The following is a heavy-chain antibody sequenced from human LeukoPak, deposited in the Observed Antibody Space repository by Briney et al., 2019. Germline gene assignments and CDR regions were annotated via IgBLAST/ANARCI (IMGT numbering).Heavy chain of an antibody. V-gene: IGHV3-30*02. CDR2: IRYDGSNK. Sequence: GGSLRLSCAASGFTFSSYGMHWVRQAPGKGLEWVAFIRYDGSNKYYADSVKGRFTISRDNSKNTLYLQMNSLRAEDTAVYYCAKGGHIVVVPAAYHLDYWGQGTLVTVSS. CDR3: AKGGHIVVVPAAYHLDY. J-gene: IGHJ4*02. D-gene: IGHD2-2*01. CDR1: GFTFSSYG.